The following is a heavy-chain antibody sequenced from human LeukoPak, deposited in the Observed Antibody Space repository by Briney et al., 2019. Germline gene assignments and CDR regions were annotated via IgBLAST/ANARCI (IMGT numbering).Heavy chain of an antibody. Sequence: PGGSLRLSCAASGFXFSSYGMHWVRQAPGKGLEWVAVIWYDGSNKYYADSVKGRFTISRDNSKNTLYLQMNSLRAEDTAVYYCARDSKRGRAVAQSAFDYWGQGTLVTVSS. CDR3: ARDSKRGRAVAQSAFDY. CDR2: IWYDGSNK. D-gene: IGHD6-19*01. V-gene: IGHV3-33*01. J-gene: IGHJ4*02. CDR1: GFXFSSYG.